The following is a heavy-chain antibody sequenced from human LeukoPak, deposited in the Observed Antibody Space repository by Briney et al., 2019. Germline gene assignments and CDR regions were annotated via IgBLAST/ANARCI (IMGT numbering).Heavy chain of an antibody. CDR3: ARDSEHANTGYDILTGYFWKMGPGYGMDV. Sequence: GASVKVSCKASGYTFTSYGISWVRQAPGQGLEWMGWISAYNGNTNYAQKLQGRVTMTTDTSTSTAYMELRSLRSDDTAVYYCARDSEHANTGYDILTGYFWKMGPGYGMDVWGQGTTVTVSS. J-gene: IGHJ6*02. CDR1: GYTFTSYG. CDR2: ISAYNGNT. D-gene: IGHD3-9*01. V-gene: IGHV1-18*01.